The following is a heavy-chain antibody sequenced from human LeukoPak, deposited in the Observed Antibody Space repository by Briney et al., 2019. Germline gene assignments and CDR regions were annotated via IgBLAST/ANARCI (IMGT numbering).Heavy chain of an antibody. CDR1: GYSISSTYY. CDR3: ARVNAPVATFDY. J-gene: IGHJ4*02. V-gene: IGHV4-38-2*02. D-gene: IGHD1-1*01. Sequence: SETLSLTCTVSGYSISSTYYGAWIRQPPGKGLEWIATISHSGSTYYTPSLKSRLTISLHTSKNHFSLRLSSVTAADTAVYYCARVNAPVATFDYWGLGILVTVSS. CDR2: ISHSGST.